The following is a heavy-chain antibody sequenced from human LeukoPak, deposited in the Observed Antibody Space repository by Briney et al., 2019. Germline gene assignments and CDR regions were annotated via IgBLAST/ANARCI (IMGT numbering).Heavy chain of an antibody. J-gene: IGHJ4*02. V-gene: IGHV3-48*03. Sequence: PGGSLRLSCAASGLTFSCSEMNWVRQAPGKGLEWVSYISSSGSTIYYADSVKGRFTISRDNAKNSLYLQMNSLRAEDTAIYYCARELVEMAAGYFDYWGQGTLVTVSS. D-gene: IGHD5-24*01. CDR2: ISSSGSTI. CDR3: ARELVEMAAGYFDY. CDR1: GLTFSCSE.